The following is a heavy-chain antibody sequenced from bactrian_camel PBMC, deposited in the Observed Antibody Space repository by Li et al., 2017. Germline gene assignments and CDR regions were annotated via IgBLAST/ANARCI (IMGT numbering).Heavy chain of an antibody. Sequence: QVQLVESGEGSVQVGGSLRLSCVASGETFDTYSMAWFRQVPGKQREPVAVIDTSGRTNYADSVKGRFAISANNLKNHLYLEMNALNPDDSAMYICAAHCLRGRGLACVFSYWGQGTQVTVSS. CDR1: GETFDTYS. J-gene: IGHJ4*01. CDR3: AAHCLRGRGLACVFSY. V-gene: IGHV3S55*01. D-gene: IGHD1*01. CDR2: IDTSGRT.